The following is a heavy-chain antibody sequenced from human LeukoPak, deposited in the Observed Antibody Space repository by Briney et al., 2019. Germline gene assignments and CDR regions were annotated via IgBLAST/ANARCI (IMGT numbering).Heavy chain of an antibody. CDR1: GGSISSGSYY. D-gene: IGHD3-10*01. CDR3: ARGAYFYGSGINWFDP. J-gene: IGHJ5*02. Sequence: TLSLTCTVSGGSISSGSYYWSWIRQPAGKGLEWIGRIYTSGSTNYNPSLKSRVTISVDTSKNQFSLKLSSVTAADTAVYYCARGAYFYGSGINWFDPWGQGTLITVSS. V-gene: IGHV4-61*02. CDR2: IYTSGST.